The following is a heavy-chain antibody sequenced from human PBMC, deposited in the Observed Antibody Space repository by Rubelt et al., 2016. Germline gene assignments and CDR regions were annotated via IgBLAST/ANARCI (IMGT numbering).Heavy chain of an antibody. CDR3: AKDRGHPDMTTVTSGVCDY. J-gene: IGHJ4*02. CDR2: ISGSGGST. D-gene: IGHD4-17*01. V-gene: IGHV3-23*01. CDR1: GFTFSSYA. Sequence: GSLRLSCAASGFTFSSYAMSWVRQAPGKGLEWVSAISGSGGSTYYAASVKGRFTISRDNSKNTLYLQMNSLRAEDTAVYYCAKDRGHPDMTTVTSGVCDYWGQGTLVTVSS.